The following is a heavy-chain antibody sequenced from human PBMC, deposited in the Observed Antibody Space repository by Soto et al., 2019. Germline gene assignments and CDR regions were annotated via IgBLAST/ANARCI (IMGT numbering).Heavy chain of an antibody. Sequence: SGPTLVNPTQTLTLTCTFSGFSLGTSGMCVSWIRQPPGKALEWLALIDWDDDKYYSTSLKTRLTISKDTSKNQVVLTMTNMDPVDTATYYCARIFYGSGSPYYYGMDVWGQGTTVTVSS. D-gene: IGHD3-10*01. CDR3: ARIFYGSGSPYYYGMDV. CDR1: GFSLGTSGMC. CDR2: IDWDDDK. V-gene: IGHV2-70*01. J-gene: IGHJ6*02.